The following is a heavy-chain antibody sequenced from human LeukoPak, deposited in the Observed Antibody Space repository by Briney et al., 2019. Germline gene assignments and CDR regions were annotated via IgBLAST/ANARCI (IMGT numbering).Heavy chain of an antibody. D-gene: IGHD4-17*01. Sequence: PSETLSLTCTVSGGSITGDFWSWIRQPPGKGLEWIGYIYYSGSTNYNPSLKSRVTISVDTSKSQFSLKLSSVTAADTAVYYCARHPDYGDSPFGYWGQGTLVTVSS. CDR2: IYYSGST. J-gene: IGHJ4*02. CDR1: GGSITGDF. V-gene: IGHV4-59*08. CDR3: ARHPDYGDSPFGY.